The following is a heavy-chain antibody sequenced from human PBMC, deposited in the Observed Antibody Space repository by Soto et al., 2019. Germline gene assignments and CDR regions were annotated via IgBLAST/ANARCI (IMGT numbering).Heavy chain of an antibody. Sequence: EVQLVESGGGLVQPGRSLRLSCAASGFTFDDYAMHWVRQAPGKGLEWVSGISWNSGSIGYADSVKGRFTISRDNAKNSLCMQMNSLRAEDTALYYCAKDMYYGDYRNAFDIWGQGTMVTVSS. CDR1: GFTFDDYA. CDR2: ISWNSGSI. J-gene: IGHJ3*02. CDR3: AKDMYYGDYRNAFDI. V-gene: IGHV3-9*01. D-gene: IGHD4-17*01.